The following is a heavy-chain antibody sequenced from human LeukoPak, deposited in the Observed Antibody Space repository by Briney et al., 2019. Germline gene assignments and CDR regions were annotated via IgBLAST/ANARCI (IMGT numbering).Heavy chain of an antibody. Sequence: PGGSLRLSCAASGFTFSNYAMTWVRQAPGKGLEWVSTISVSGADTFYADSVKGRFTISRDNSKNTLFLQMNSLTVDDTAAYFCASDYWGQGALVTVSS. J-gene: IGHJ4*02. CDR1: GFTFSNYA. V-gene: IGHV3-23*01. CDR2: ISVSGADT. CDR3: ASDY.